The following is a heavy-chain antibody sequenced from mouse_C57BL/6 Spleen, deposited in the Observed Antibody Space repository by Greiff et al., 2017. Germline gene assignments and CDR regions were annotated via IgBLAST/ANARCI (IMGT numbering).Heavy chain of an antibody. V-gene: IGHV1-69*01. Sequence: QVQLQQPGAELVMPGASVKLSCKASGYTFTSYWMHWVKQRPGQGLEWIGEIDPSDSYTNYNQKFKGKSTLTVDKSSSTAYMQLSSLTSEDSAVYYCARSYSNPFADWGQGTLVTVSA. CDR1: GYTFTSYW. CDR2: IDPSDSYT. J-gene: IGHJ3*01. D-gene: IGHD2-5*01. CDR3: ARSYSNPFAD.